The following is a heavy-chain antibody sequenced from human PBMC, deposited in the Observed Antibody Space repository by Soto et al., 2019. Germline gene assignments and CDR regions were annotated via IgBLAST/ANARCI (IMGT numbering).Heavy chain of an antibody. CDR2: IYHSGST. D-gene: IGHD2-8*01. CDR1: GGSISSSKW. V-gene: IGHV4-4*02. CDR3: ASHRTFWPFDS. Sequence: SETLSLTCAVSGGSISSSKWWSWVRQPPGKGLEWIGEIYHSGSTNYNPSLKSRVTISVDTSKNQFSLKLSSVTAADTAVYYCASHRTFWPFDSWGQGTVVTVSS. J-gene: IGHJ4*02.